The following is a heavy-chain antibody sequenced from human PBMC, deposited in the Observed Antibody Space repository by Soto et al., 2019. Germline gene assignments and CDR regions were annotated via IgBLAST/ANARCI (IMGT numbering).Heavy chain of an antibody. Sequence: QVQLVQCGAEVKKPGSSGKVSCKASGGTFSSYAISWVRQAPGQGLEWMGGIIPIFGTANSAQKFQGRVTITADESTSTAYMELSILRSEDTAVYYCARDPRYGDPGYWGQGTLVTVSS. CDR3: ARDPRYGDPGY. D-gene: IGHD4-17*01. J-gene: IGHJ4*02. CDR1: GGTFSSYA. V-gene: IGHV1-69*01. CDR2: IIPIFGTA.